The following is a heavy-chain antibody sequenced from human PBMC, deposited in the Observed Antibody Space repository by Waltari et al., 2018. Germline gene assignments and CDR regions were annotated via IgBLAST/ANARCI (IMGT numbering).Heavy chain of an antibody. Sequence: EGPLVDSGGGLVLPGGYLRLRCVASGFSLSAAYMDWVCQDPGKGLEWVGRRRDKAHNYTTEYAASVKGRFTISRDESERSLVLELNGLKTEDSAVYYCARRYGSGHHFDYWGQGALVTVSS. CDR2: RRDKAHNYTT. D-gene: IGHD6-25*01. J-gene: IGHJ4*02. CDR1: GFSLSAAY. CDR3: ARRYGSGHHFDY. V-gene: IGHV3-72*01.